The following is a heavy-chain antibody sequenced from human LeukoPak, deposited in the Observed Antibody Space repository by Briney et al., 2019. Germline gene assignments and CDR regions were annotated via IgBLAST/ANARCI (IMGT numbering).Heavy chain of an antibody. J-gene: IGHJ4*02. CDR3: ARGANVLRFLEWYPHY. D-gene: IGHD3-3*01. Sequence: ASVKVSCKASGYTFTSYYMHWVRQAPGQGLEWVGIINPSGGSTSYAQKFQGRVTMTRDTSTSTVYMELSSLRSEDTAVYYCARGANVLRFLEWYPHYWGQGTLVTVSS. V-gene: IGHV1-46*01. CDR2: INPSGGST. CDR1: GYTFTSYY.